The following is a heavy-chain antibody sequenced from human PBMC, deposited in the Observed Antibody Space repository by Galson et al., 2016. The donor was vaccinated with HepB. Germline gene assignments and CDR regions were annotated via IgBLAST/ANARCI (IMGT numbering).Heavy chain of an antibody. V-gene: IGHV3-48*01. CDR3: ARPYTYYFGSGSYFDVLHYGMDV. CDR1: GFTFSSYW. Sequence: SLRLSCAASGFTFSSYWMHWVRQAPGKGLEWVAYISASSGTIYYADSVKGRFTISRDNANNSLSLQMNSLRAEDTAFYYCARPYTYYFGSGSYFDVLHYGMDVWGQGTTVTVSS. D-gene: IGHD3-10*01. J-gene: IGHJ6*02. CDR2: ISASSGTI.